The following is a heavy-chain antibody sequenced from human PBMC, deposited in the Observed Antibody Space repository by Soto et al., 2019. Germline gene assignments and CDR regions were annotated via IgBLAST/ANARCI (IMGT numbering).Heavy chain of an antibody. V-gene: IGHV3-23*01. D-gene: IGHD6-19*01. CDR3: AKDRESSGWFLRGEFDY. Sequence: GGSLRLSCAASGFTFSSYAMSWVRQAPGKGLEWVSAISGSGGSTYYADSVKGRFTISRDNSKNTLYLQMNSLRAEDTAVYYCAKDRESSGWFLRGEFDYWGQGTLVTVSS. J-gene: IGHJ4*02. CDR1: GFTFSSYA. CDR2: ISGSGGST.